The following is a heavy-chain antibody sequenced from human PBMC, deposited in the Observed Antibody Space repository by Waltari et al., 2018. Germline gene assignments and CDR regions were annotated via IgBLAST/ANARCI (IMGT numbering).Heavy chain of an antibody. CDR2: IRFDGTTA. V-gene: IGHV3-30*02. J-gene: IGHJ3*01. Sequence: QVQLVESGGGVVPTGRSMSLSCAACGCTFSDFAQHWVRQTPARGLEWVAFIRFDGTTAYYADSVTGRFTISRDNSNNIVFLQMNSLRPEDSGVYYCAKDGDYSLTEYDAFDVWGQGTVVTVSP. CDR1: GCTFSDFA. CDR3: AKDGDYSLTEYDAFDV. D-gene: IGHD4-17*01.